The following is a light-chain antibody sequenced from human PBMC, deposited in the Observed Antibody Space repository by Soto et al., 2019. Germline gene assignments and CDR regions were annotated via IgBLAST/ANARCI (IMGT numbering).Light chain of an antibody. CDR1: QSVSSSY. CDR3: QQYVT. CDR2: GAS. V-gene: IGKV3-20*01. Sequence: EIVLTQSPGTLSLSPGERATLSCRASQSVSSSYLAWYQQKPGQAPRLLIYGASSRATGIPDRFSGSGSGTDFTLTISRLEPEDFAVYYCQQYVTFCQGTKLEIK. J-gene: IGKJ2*01.